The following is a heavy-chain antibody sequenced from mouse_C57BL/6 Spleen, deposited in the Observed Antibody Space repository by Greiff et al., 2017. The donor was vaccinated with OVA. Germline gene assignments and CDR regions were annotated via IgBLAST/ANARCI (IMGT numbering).Heavy chain of an antibody. D-gene: IGHD3-3*01. V-gene: IGHV3-6*01. CDR1: GYSITSGYY. CDR2: ISYDGSN. CDR3: ARERDGFDY. Sequence: EVQVVESGPGLVKPSQSLSLTCSVTGYSITSGYYWNWIRQFPGNKLEWMGYISYDGSNNYNPSLKNRISITRDTSKNQFFLKLNSVTTEDTATYYCARERDGFDYWGQGTTLTVSS. J-gene: IGHJ2*01.